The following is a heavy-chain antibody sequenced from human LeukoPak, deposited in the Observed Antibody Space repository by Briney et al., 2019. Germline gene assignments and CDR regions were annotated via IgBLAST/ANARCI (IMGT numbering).Heavy chain of an antibody. J-gene: IGHJ4*02. CDR1: GFTFSTYC. CDR3: VRDFRSADY. V-gene: IGHV3-74*01. CDR2: ICPDGTVT. Sequence: GGSPRLSCAASGFTFSTYCMHWVRQAPGKGPMWVSRICPDGTVTNYADSVKARFIISRDNARNTVYLQMNSLRVEDTAVYYCVRDFRSADYWGQGTLVTVSS.